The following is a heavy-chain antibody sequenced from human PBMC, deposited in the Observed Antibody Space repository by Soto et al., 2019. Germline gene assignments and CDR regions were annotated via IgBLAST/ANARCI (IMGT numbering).Heavy chain of an antibody. V-gene: IGHV3-15*01. CDR1: GFTFSNAW. J-gene: IGHJ6*02. Sequence: EVQLVESGGGLVKPGGSLRLSCAASGFTFSNAWMSWVRQAPGKGLEWVGRIKSKTDGGTTDYAAPVKGRFTISRDDSKNTLYLQMNSLKTEDTAVYYCTTDPIACGLVECYYYYYGMDVWGQGNTVTVSS. CDR2: IKSKTDGGTT. D-gene: IGHD6-19*01. CDR3: TTDPIACGLVECYYYYYGMDV.